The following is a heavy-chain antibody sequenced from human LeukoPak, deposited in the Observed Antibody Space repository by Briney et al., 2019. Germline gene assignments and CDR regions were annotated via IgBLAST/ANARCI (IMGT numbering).Heavy chain of an antibody. D-gene: IGHD4-11*01. CDR2: IWSDGTNK. CDR1: GFTFSHFG. CDR3: AKDAQRGFDYSNSLEY. J-gene: IGHJ4*02. V-gene: IGHV3-33*06. Sequence: PGGSLRLSCAASGFTFSHFGFHWVRQAPGKGLEWVAVIWSDGTNKYYGDSVKGRFIIQRDDSQKTVYLQINRLRAEDTAIYYCAKDAQRGFDYSNSLEYWGQGSLVTVSS.